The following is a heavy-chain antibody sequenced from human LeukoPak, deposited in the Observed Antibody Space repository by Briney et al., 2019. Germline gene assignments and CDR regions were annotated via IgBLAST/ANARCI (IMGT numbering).Heavy chain of an antibody. CDR1: GFSLSISGVG. Sequence: SGPTLVNPTQTLTLTCTFSGFSLSISGVGVGWIRQPPGKALEWLALIYWDDDKRYSPSLKSRLTITKDTSKNQVVLTMTNMDPVDTATYYCARSLRYFDWPSPGGFDYWGQGTLVTVSS. D-gene: IGHD3-9*01. V-gene: IGHV2-5*02. J-gene: IGHJ4*02. CDR3: ARSLRYFDWPSPGGFDY. CDR2: IYWDDDK.